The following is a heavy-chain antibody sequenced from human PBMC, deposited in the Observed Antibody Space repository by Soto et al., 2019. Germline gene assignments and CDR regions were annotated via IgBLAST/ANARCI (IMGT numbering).Heavy chain of an antibody. Sequence: GSLRLSCAASGFTFSAYWINWVRQTPGKGLEWVANINPDGSVKSYAESVKGRFTVSRDNAKNSLYLQMNSLRAEDTAVYSCSRGYDYLIDYWGQGTLVTVSS. CDR1: GFTFSAYW. D-gene: IGHD3-22*01. CDR3: SRGYDYLIDY. V-gene: IGHV3-7*01. CDR2: INPDGSVK. J-gene: IGHJ4*02.